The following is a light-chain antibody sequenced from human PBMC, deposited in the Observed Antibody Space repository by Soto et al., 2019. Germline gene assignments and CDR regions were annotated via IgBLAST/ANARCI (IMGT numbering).Light chain of an antibody. J-gene: IGKJ1*01. Sequence: DIQMTQSPSSLSASVGDRVTITCRASQSISSYLKWYQQKAGKAPQLLIDGACSLQSGVPSRISGSGSGTDFTPTISSLQPEDFADYFCQQTYSNLWTFGQGTKVDIK. V-gene: IGKV1-39*01. CDR2: GAC. CDR3: QQTYSNLWT. CDR1: QSISSY.